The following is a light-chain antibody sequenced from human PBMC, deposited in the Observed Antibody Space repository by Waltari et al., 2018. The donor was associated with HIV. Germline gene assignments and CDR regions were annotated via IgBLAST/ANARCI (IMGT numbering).Light chain of an antibody. Sequence: IQMTQSPSTLSASVEDRVTITCRASESIGRWLAWYQQEPGKAPKLLIYRASALESGVPSRFSGSGSGTEFTLTITSLQPDDFATFYCQQYNVPPWTFGQGTKVEVK. CDR2: RAS. V-gene: IGKV1-5*03. CDR1: ESIGRW. CDR3: QQYNVPPWT. J-gene: IGKJ1*01.